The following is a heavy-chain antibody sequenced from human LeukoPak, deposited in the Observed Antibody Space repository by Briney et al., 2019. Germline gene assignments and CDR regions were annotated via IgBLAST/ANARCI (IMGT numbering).Heavy chain of an antibody. V-gene: IGHV3-23*01. CDR3: AKGRGHYYDSSGPPDY. CDR1: GFTFSSYA. CDR2: ISGSGGST. D-gene: IGHD3-22*01. J-gene: IGHJ4*02. Sequence: GGSLRLSCAASGFTFSSYAMSWVRQAPGKGLEWVSAISGSGGSTYYADSVKGRFTISRDNSKNTLYLQMNSLRAEDTAVYYCAKGRGHYYDSSGPPDYWGRGTLVTVSS.